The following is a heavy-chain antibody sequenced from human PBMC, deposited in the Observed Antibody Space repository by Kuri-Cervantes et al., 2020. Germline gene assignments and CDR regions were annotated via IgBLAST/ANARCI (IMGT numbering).Heavy chain of an antibody. CDR2: ISYDGSNK. V-gene: IGHV3-30*03. Sequence: GGSLRLSCAASGFTFSSSGMHWVRQAPGKGLEWVAVISYDGSNKYDADSVKGRFTIARDNAKNSLYLQMNSLRAEDTAVYYCARGAHRRRIVGAPHDAFDIWGQGTRVTVSS. CDR3: ARGAHRRRIVGAPHDAFDI. D-gene: IGHD1-26*01. J-gene: IGHJ3*02. CDR1: GFTFSSSG.